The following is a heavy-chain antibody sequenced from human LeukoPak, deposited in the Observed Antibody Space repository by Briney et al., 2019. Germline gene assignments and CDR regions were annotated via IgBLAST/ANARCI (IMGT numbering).Heavy chain of an antibody. D-gene: IGHD6-13*01. J-gene: IGHJ4*02. V-gene: IGHV4-39*07. CDR1: GGSISSINYY. CDR2: IYYSGST. Sequence: PSETLSLTCTVSGGSISSINYYWGWIRQPPGKGLEWIGSIYYSGSTYYNPSLKSRVTISVDTSKNQFSLKLSSVTAADTAVYYCARVPHVHRVLKATGGRQQDDYWGQGTLVTVSS. CDR3: ARVPHVHRVLKATGGRQQDDY.